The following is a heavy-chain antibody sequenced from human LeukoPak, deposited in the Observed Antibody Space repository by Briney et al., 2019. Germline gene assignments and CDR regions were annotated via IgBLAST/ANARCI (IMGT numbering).Heavy chain of an antibody. D-gene: IGHD2-2*01. CDR3: ATSERGGVVPADYFDY. J-gene: IGHJ4*02. CDR1: GFTFSSYE. Sequence: GGSLRLSCAASGFTFSSYEMNWVRQAPGKGLEWVSYISSSGSTIYYADSVKGRFTISRDNAKNSLYLQMNSLRAEDTAVYYCATSERGGVVPADYFDYWGQGTVVTVSS. V-gene: IGHV3-48*03. CDR2: ISSSGSTI.